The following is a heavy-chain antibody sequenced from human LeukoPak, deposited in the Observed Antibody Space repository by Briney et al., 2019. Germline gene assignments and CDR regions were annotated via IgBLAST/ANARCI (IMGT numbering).Heavy chain of an antibody. D-gene: IGHD5-18*01. V-gene: IGHV1-8*03. CDR3: ASGVDTAMGGDFDY. Sequence: ASVKVSCKAPGYTFTSYDINWVRQATGQGLEWMGWMNPNSGNTGYAQKFQGRVTITRNTSISTAYMELSSLRSEDTAVYCCASGVDTAMGGDFDYWGQGTLVTVSS. CDR1: GYTFTSYD. J-gene: IGHJ4*02. CDR2: MNPNSGNT.